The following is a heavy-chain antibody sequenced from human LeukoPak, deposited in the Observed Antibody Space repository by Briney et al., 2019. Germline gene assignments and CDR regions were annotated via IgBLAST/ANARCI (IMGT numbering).Heavy chain of an antibody. D-gene: IGHD1-26*01. J-gene: IGHJ4*02. CDR2: FDPEDGET. CDR1: GFTFNSYA. Sequence: GGPLRLSCAASGFTFNSYAMSWVRQAPGKGLEWMGGFDPEDGETIYAQKFQGRVTMTEDTSTDTAYMELSSLRSEDTAVYYCATVGATRSPFDYWGQGTLVTVSS. V-gene: IGHV1-24*01. CDR3: ATVGATRSPFDY.